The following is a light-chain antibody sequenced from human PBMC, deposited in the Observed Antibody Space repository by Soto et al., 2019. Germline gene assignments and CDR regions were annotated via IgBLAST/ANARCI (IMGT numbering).Light chain of an antibody. CDR1: QSVSSTF. Sequence: EIVLTQSPGTLSLSPGERATFSCRASQSVSSTFFGWYQQKPGQAPRLLIYGTSNRATGTPDRFSGSGSGREFTLTISSLQSEDFAVYYCQQYEQWPLTFGGGTKVEIK. CDR2: GTS. V-gene: IGKV3-20*01. CDR3: QQYEQWPLT. J-gene: IGKJ4*01.